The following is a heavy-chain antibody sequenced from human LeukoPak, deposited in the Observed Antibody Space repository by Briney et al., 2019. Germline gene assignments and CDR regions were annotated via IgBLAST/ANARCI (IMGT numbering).Heavy chain of an antibody. V-gene: IGHV1-2*02. D-gene: IGHD3-22*01. CDR2: INPNSGGT. J-gene: IGHJ3*02. CDR1: GYTFTGYY. Sequence: ASVKVSCKASGYTFTGYYTHWVRQAPGQALEWMGWINPNSGGTNYAQKFQGRVTMTRDTSISTAYMELSRLRSDDTAVYYCARGNYYDSSGYYPEAFDIWGQGTMVTVSS. CDR3: ARGNYYDSSGYYPEAFDI.